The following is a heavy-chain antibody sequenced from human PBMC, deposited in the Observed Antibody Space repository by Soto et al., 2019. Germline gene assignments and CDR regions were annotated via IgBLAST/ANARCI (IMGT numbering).Heavy chain of an antibody. D-gene: IGHD4-17*01. Sequence: QVQLVESGGGVVQPGRSLRLSCAASGFTFSSYGMHWVRQAPGKGLEWVAVISYDGSNKYYADSVKGRFTISRDNSKNTLYLQMNSLRAEDTAVYYCAKDPSITTTVISDYWGQGNLVTVSS. CDR1: GFTFSSYG. J-gene: IGHJ4*02. CDR3: AKDPSITTTVISDY. CDR2: ISYDGSNK. V-gene: IGHV3-30*18.